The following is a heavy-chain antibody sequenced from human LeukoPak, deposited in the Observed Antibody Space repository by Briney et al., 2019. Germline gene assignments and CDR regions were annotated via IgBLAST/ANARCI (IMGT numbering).Heavy chain of an antibody. V-gene: IGHV3-48*03. CDR1: GFTFSSYE. CDR2: ISSSGSTI. D-gene: IGHD2-2*01. CDR3: ARDCSSTSCPDFDY. Sequence: PGGSLRLSCVASGFTFSSYEMNWVRQAPGKGLEWVSYISSSGSTIYYADSVKGRFTISRDNAKNSLYLQMNSLRAEDTAVYYCARDCSSTSCPDFDYWGQGTLVTVSS. J-gene: IGHJ4*02.